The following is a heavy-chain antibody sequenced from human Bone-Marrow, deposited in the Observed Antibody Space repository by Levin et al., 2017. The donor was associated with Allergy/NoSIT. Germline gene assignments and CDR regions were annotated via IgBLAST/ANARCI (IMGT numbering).Heavy chain of an antibody. D-gene: IGHD1-1*01. V-gene: IGHV6-1*01. CDR2: TYYRSRWFH. CDR3: ARDLDAFDY. J-gene: IGHJ4*02. Sequence: SETLSLTCAISGDSVSSNRAAWNWIRQSPSRGLEWLGRTYYRSRWFHDYAESVKSRLTINPDTTKNQFSLQLNAVTPDDTAEYYCARDLDAFDYWGQGTLVTVSS. CDR1: GDSVSSNRAA.